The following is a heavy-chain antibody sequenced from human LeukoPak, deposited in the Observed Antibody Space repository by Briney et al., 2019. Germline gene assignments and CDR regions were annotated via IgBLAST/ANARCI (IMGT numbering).Heavy chain of an antibody. D-gene: IGHD4-23*01. J-gene: IGHJ4*02. CDR3: AKNDYGANPVAIDC. CDR1: GFTFSSYA. Sequence: GGSLRLSCAASGFTFSSYAMTWVRQAPGKGLEWVSAISGSGARTYYADSVKGRFTISRDNSKNTPYLQMNSLRAEDTAVYYCAKNDYGANPVAIDCWGQGTLVTVSS. CDR2: ISGSGART. V-gene: IGHV3-23*01.